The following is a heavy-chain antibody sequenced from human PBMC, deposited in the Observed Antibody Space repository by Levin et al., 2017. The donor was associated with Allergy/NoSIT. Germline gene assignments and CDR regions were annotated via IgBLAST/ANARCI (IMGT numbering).Heavy chain of an antibody. CDR3: TRPIDYGFDY. Sequence: SQTLSLTCTVSGGSISSYWGWIRQPPGEGLAWIGNIYYSGGTYYNPSLKSRVTISVDTSKNQFSLKLSSVTAADTAVYYCTRPIDYGFDYWGQGILVTVSS. V-gene: IGHV4-39*01. D-gene: IGHD4-17*01. CDR2: IYYSGGT. J-gene: IGHJ4*02. CDR1: GGSISSY.